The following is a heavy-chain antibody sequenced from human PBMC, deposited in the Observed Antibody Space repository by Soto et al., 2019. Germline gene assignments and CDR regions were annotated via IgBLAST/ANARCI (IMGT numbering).Heavy chain of an antibody. CDR1: GFTFSSYA. V-gene: IGHV3-30-3*01. D-gene: IGHD6-19*01. CDR3: ARPQYSSYDAFDI. Sequence: LRLSCAASGFTFSSYAIHWVRQAACKGLDLVAVISYDGSNKYYADSVKGRFTISRDNSKNTLYLQMNSLRAEDTAVYYCARPQYSSYDAFDIWGQGTMVTVSS. J-gene: IGHJ3*02. CDR2: ISYDGSNK.